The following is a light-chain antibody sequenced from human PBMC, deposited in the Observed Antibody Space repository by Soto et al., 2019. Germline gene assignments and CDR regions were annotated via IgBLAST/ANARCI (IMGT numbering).Light chain of an antibody. V-gene: IGLV1-51*02. CDR3: GTWDSSLSARGV. CDR2: ENN. CDR1: SSNIGNNY. Sequence: QSVLTQPPSVSAAPGQTVTISCSGSSSNIGNNYVSWYQQLPGTAPKLLIYENNKRPSGIPDRFSGSKSGTSATLGITGLQTGDEADYYCGTWDSSLSARGVFGTGTKVTVL. J-gene: IGLJ1*01.